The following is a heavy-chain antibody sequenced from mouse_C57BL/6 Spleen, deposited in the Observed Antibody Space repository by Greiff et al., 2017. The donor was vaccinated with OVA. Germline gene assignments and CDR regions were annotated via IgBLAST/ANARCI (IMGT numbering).Heavy chain of an antibody. Sequence: QVQLKESGPGLVQPSQSLSITCTVSGFSLTSYGVHWVRQSPGKGLEWLGVIWRGGSTDYNAAFMSRLSITKDNSKSQVFFKMNSLQADDTAIYYCAGGGSSPSYAMDYWGQGTSVTVSS. CDR2: IWRGGST. D-gene: IGHD1-1*01. V-gene: IGHV2-5*01. CDR3: AGGGSSPSYAMDY. CDR1: GFSLTSYG. J-gene: IGHJ4*01.